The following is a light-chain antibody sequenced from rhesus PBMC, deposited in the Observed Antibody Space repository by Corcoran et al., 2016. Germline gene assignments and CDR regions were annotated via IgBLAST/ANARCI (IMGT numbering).Light chain of an antibody. V-gene: IGKV1S14*01. Sequence: DIQMTQSPSSLSASVGDTVTITCRASQGISNYLAWYQQTPGKAQKPLSKYASNLASGVPSRFSGRGAGADFTLTISSLQPEDFATYSCQQHNSYPFAFGPGTKLNIK. CDR2: YAS. CDR3: QQHNSYPFA. CDR1: QGISNY. J-gene: IGKJ3*01.